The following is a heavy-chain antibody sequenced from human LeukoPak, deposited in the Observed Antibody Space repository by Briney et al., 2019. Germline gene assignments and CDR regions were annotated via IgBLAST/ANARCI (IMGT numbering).Heavy chain of an antibody. CDR2: IYYTGST. CDR3: ARDLRGSSCYDY. J-gene: IGHJ4*02. Sequence: SETLSLTCTVSGDPLNSYHWSWIRQPPGKGLEWIGYIYYTGSTNYNPSLKSRVTISVDTSKNQFSLKLSSVTAADTAVYYCARDLRGSSCYDYWGQGTLVTVSS. CDR1: GDPLNSYH. V-gene: IGHV4-59*01. D-gene: IGHD2-2*01.